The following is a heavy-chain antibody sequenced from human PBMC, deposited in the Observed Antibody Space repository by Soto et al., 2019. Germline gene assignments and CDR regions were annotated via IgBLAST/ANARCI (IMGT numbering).Heavy chain of an antibody. J-gene: IGHJ4*02. D-gene: IGHD4-17*01. CDR3: ARWTTVMYYFDY. CDR1: GGSISSGGYY. Sequence: SETLSLTCTVSGGSISSGGYYWSWIRQHPGKGLEWIGYIYYSGSTYYNPSLKSRVTISVDTSKNQFSLKLSSVTAADTAVYYCARWTTVMYYFDYWGQGTLVTVS. V-gene: IGHV4-31*03. CDR2: IYYSGST.